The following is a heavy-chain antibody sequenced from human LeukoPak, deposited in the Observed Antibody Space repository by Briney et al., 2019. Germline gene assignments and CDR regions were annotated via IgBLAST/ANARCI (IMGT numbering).Heavy chain of an antibody. CDR3: MRRDGDY. Sequence: GESLKISCEAYGYNFRNYWIAWVRQMPGKGLECVGVIYPGDSDIRYSPSFQGQVTISADKSVNTAYLQWSSLKASDTAMYYCMRRDGDYWGQGTLVTVSS. CDR1: GYNFRNYW. V-gene: IGHV5-51*01. J-gene: IGHJ4*02. CDR2: IYPGDSDI.